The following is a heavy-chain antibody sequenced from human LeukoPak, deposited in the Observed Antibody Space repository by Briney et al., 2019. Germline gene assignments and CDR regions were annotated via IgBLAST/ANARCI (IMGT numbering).Heavy chain of an antibody. CDR2: IYYSGST. CDR1: GGSISSYY. J-gene: IGHJ6*02. CDR3: ARSGYYYGMDV. Sequence: SETLSLTCTISGGSISSYYWSWIRQPPGKGLEWIGYIYYSGSTNYNPSHKSRVTISVDTSKNQFSLKLSSVTAADTAVYYCARSGYYYGMDVWGQGTTVTVSS. V-gene: IGHV4-59*08.